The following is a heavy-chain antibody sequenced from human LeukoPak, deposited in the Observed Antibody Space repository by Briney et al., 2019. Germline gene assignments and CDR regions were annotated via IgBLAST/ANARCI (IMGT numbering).Heavy chain of an antibody. CDR3: ARDEGYWLGSSYYYNGMGV. V-gene: IGHV4-4*07. CDR1: GGSITNNY. Sequence: SATLSLTCTVSGGSITNNYWSWIRQPAGGGLEWIGNFHTSGTTNYHPSLESRVTMSIDASKNEFSVKVYSVTAADTAVDYCARDEGYWLGSSYYYNGMGVWGQGTTVTVSS. CDR2: FHTSGTT. D-gene: IGHD2-8*02. J-gene: IGHJ6*02.